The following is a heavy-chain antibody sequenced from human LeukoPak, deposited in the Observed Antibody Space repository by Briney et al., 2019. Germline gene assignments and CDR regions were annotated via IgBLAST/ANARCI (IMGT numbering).Heavy chain of an antibody. CDR3: AKEQNYYDSSGYYPESFDY. J-gene: IGHJ4*02. D-gene: IGHD3-22*01. CDR1: GFTFSSYA. CDR2: ISGRGGST. V-gene: IGHV3-23*01. Sequence: GGSLRLSCAASGFTFSSYAMSWVRQAPGKGLEWVSAISGRGGSTYYADSVKGRFTISRDNYKNTLYLQMNSLRAEDTAVYYCAKEQNYYDSSGYYPESFDYWGQGTLVTVSS.